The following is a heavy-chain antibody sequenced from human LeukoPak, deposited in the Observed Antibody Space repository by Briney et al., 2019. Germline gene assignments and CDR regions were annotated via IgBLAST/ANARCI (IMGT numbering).Heavy chain of an antibody. V-gene: IGHV3-49*03. Sequence: GGSLRLSCTASGFTFGDYAMSWFRQAPGKGLEWVGFIRSKAYGGTTEYAASVKGRFTISRDDSKSIAYLQMNSLRAEDTAVYYCAKDQGGYSYFDYWGQGTLVTVSS. CDR1: GFTFGDYA. D-gene: IGHD2-2*03. CDR3: AKDQGGYSYFDY. CDR2: IRSKAYGGTT. J-gene: IGHJ4*02.